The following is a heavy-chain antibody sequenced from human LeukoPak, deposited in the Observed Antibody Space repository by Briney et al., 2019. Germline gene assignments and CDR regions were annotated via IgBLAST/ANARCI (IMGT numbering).Heavy chain of an antibody. Sequence: RASVKVSCKASGYTFTSYYMHWVRQAPGQGLEWMGIINPSGGSTSYAQKFQGRVTMTRDMSTSTVYMELSSLRSEDTAVYYCARDTAWSGPKPTYFDYWGQGTLVTVSS. D-gene: IGHD3-3*01. CDR2: INPSGGST. CDR3: ARDTAWSGPKPTYFDY. CDR1: GYTFTSYY. V-gene: IGHV1-46*01. J-gene: IGHJ4*02.